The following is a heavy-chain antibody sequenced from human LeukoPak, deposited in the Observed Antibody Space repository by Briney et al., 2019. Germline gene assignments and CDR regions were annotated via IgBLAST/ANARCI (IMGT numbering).Heavy chain of an antibody. CDR3: ARVHKEYYYDSSGYSWYFDL. Sequence: SETLSLTCTVSGYSISSGYYWGWIRQPPGKGLEWIGSIYHSGSTYYSPSLKSRVTISVDTSKNQFSLKLSSVTAADTAVYYCARVHKEYYYDSSGYSWYFDLWGRGTLVTVSS. V-gene: IGHV4-38-2*02. J-gene: IGHJ2*01. CDR1: GYSISSGYY. CDR2: IYHSGST. D-gene: IGHD3-22*01.